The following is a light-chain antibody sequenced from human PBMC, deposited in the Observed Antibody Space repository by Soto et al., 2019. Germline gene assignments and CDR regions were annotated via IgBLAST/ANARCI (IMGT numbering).Light chain of an antibody. CDR3: QVWDSSSDAV. V-gene: IGLV3-21*04. CDR1: NIGSKS. CDR2: YDS. Sequence: SYELTQPPSVSVAPRKTARITCGGNNIGSKSVHWYQQKPGQAPVLVIYYDSDRPSGIPERFSGSNSGNTATLTISRVEAGDEADYYCQVWDSSSDAVFGGGTQLTVL. J-gene: IGLJ7*01.